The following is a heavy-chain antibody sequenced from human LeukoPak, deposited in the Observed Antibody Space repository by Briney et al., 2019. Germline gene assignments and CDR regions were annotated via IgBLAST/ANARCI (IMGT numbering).Heavy chain of an antibody. CDR3: ARGGLVNPYWYFDF. Sequence: QPGGSLRLSCAASGFTFSSSWMHWVRQVPGKGLVWVSRINSDATSTNYADSVKGRFTIFRDNAKNTVYLQMNSLRAEDTAVYYCARGGLVNPYWYFDFWGRGTLVTVSS. V-gene: IGHV3-74*01. CDR2: INSDATST. D-gene: IGHD6-19*01. J-gene: IGHJ2*01. CDR1: GFTFSSSW.